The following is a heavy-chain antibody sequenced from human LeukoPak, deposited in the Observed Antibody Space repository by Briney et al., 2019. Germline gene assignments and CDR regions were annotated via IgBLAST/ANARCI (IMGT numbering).Heavy chain of an antibody. CDR1: GFTFSTYT. J-gene: IGHJ3*01. CDR3: SRALWGSGADAFDV. D-gene: IGHD3-10*01. CDR2: ISSTSVYL. Sequence: PGGSLRLSCAASGFTSGFTFSTYTMNWVRQAPGKGLEWVSSISSTSVYLYYADSVKGRFTISRDNVKNSLSLQMDSLRADDTAVYYCSRALWGSGADAFDVWGQGTMVTVSA. V-gene: IGHV3-21*01.